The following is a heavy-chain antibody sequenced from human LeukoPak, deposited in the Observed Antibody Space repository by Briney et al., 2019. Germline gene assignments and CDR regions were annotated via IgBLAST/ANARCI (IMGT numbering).Heavy chain of an antibody. CDR2: HSHSGSA. CDR3: ARYQTGTMFAV. CDR1: GGSPSSSY. D-gene: IGHD1/OR15-1a*01. Sequence: SETLSLTCTVSGGSPSSSYRGRIRQPPRKRLEWIGAHSHSGSAYYTPSLSSRIVMSLDTSENQLSLKLYSVTAADTAIYYCARYQTGTMFAVWGQGTLVTISS. V-gene: IGHV4-59*10. J-gene: IGHJ4*02.